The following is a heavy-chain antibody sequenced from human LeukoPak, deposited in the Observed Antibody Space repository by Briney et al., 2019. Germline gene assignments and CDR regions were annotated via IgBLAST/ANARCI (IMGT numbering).Heavy chain of an antibody. D-gene: IGHD6-19*01. CDR2: ISDSGGNT. Sequence: GGSLRLSCAASGFTFRNYAMSWVRQAPGKGLEWVSTISDSGGNTYYADSVRGRFTISRDNAKNSLYLQMNSLRAEDTAVYYCARDRSKYSSGCPVYWGQGTLVTVSS. CDR1: GFTFRNYA. J-gene: IGHJ4*02. V-gene: IGHV3-23*01. CDR3: ARDRSKYSSGCPVY.